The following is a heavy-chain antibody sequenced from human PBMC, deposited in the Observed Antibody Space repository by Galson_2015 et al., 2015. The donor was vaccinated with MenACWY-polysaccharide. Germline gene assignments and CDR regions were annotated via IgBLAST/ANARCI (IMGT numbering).Heavy chain of an antibody. V-gene: IGHV3-7*03. J-gene: IGHJ4*02. D-gene: IGHD1-26*01. CDR3: ARDLGGVISPRGIMGLDY. CDR1: GFTFSTYY. CDR2: IKEDGSDK. Sequence: SLRLSCAASGFTFSTYYIHWVRQAPGKGLEWEADIKEDGSDKNYVDSVKGRFTISRDNAKNSLYLQMNSLRVEDTAVYHCARDLGGVISPRGIMGLDYWGQGTLVTVSS.